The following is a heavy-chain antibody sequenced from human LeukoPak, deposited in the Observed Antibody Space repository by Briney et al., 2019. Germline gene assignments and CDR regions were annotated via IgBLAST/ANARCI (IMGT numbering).Heavy chain of an antibody. V-gene: IGHV3-30*04. Sequence: PGGSLRLSCAASGFTFISYAMNWFRQAPGKGLEWVAVISYDGSNKYYADSVKGRFTISRDNSKNTLYLQMNSLRAEDTAVYYCARTLAARYSGNRNAAYFDYWGQGTLVTVSS. CDR1: GFTFISYA. J-gene: IGHJ4*02. CDR3: ARTLAARYSGNRNAAYFDY. D-gene: IGHD1-26*01. CDR2: ISYDGSNK.